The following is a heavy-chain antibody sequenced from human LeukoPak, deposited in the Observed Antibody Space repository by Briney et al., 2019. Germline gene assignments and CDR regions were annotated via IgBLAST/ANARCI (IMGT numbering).Heavy chain of an antibody. V-gene: IGHV3-49*04. Sequence: PGGSLRLSCAASGFTFSNAWMSWVRQAPGKGLEWVGFIRSKAYGGTTEYAASVKGRFTISRDDSKSIAYLQMNSLKTEDTAVYYCTSSPYYYGSGSWSGWFDPWGQGTLVTVSS. CDR1: GFTFSNAW. J-gene: IGHJ5*02. CDR3: TSSPYYYGSGSWSGWFDP. D-gene: IGHD3-10*01. CDR2: IRSKAYGGTT.